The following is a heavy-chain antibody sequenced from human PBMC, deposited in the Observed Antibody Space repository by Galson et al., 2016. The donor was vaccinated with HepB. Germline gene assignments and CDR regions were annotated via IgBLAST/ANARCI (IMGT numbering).Heavy chain of an antibody. CDR3: TRDDPLILTGNWYFDL. CDR1: GFTLGDYA. V-gene: IGHV3-49*04. Sequence: SLRLSCAASGFTLGDYAMSWVRQAPGKGLEWVGFIRSEAYGGTTEYAASVKGRFTISTDDSKSIAYLQMNSLKTEDTAIYYCTRDDPLILTGNWYFDLWGRGTLVTVSS. CDR2: IRSEAYGGTT. J-gene: IGHJ2*01. D-gene: IGHD3-9*01.